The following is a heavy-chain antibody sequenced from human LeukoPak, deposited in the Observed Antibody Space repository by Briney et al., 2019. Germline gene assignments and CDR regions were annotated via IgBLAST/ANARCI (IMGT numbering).Heavy chain of an antibody. J-gene: IGHJ4*02. Sequence: SVKVSCKASGDTFSNYAINWVRQAPGQGLEWMGGINPMFGIANYAQKFQGRVTITADKSTSTAYMELSSLRSEDTAVYYCARTGGYCSSTSCHIDYWGQGTLVTVSS. V-gene: IGHV1-69*10. CDR2: INPMFGIA. CDR1: GDTFSNYA. CDR3: ARTGGYCSSTSCHIDY. D-gene: IGHD2-2*01.